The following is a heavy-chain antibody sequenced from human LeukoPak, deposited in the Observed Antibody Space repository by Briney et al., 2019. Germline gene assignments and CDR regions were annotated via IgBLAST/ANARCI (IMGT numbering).Heavy chain of an antibody. D-gene: IGHD4-17*01. Sequence: SETLSLTCAVSDDSFSSHYWTWIRQPPGKGLEWIGYISYIGSTNYNPSLKSRVAISIDTSRNQFSLRLSSVTAADTAVYYCARDLVTVTKGFDIWGQGTMVSVSS. CDR1: DDSFSSHY. V-gene: IGHV4-59*11. CDR3: ARDLVTVTKGFDI. CDR2: ISYIGST. J-gene: IGHJ3*02.